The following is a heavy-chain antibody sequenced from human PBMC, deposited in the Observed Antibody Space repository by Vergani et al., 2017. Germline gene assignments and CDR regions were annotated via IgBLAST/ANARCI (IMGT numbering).Heavy chain of an antibody. V-gene: IGHV3-9*01. CDR3: AKDTAYYYYYMDV. CDR2: ISWNSGSI. J-gene: IGHJ6*03. Sequence: EVQLVESGGGLVQPGWSLRLSCAASGFTFDDYAMHWVRQAPGKGLEWVSGISWNSGSIGYADSVKGRFTISRDNAKNSLYLQMNSLRAEDTALYYCAKDTAYYYYYMDVWGKGTTVTVSS. CDR1: GFTFDDYA.